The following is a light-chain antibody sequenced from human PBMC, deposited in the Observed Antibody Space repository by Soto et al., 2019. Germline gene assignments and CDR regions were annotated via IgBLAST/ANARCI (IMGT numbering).Light chain of an antibody. CDR2: GAS. V-gene: IGKV3-15*01. CDR3: QKYNNWPRT. Sequence: EILMTQSPATLSVSPGERATLSCRASQSVSNYLAWYQQIPGQPPRLLIYGASTRATGIPARFSGSGSGTEFTLTISSLQSEDFAVYYCQKYNNWPRTFGQGTKVEIK. J-gene: IGKJ1*01. CDR1: QSVSNY.